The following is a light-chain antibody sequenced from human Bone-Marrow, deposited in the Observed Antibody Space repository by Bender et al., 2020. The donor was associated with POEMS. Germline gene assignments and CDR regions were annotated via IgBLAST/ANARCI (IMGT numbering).Light chain of an antibody. CDR1: KLGDKF. Sequence: SYELIKPPSVSVSPGHSATITCSGDKLGDKFASWYQQRPGQSPVLVLYRDSERPAGFPQRCSGANSGNPATLTISGTQTMDEADYYCQAWDTSTDVVFGGGTKLPVL. CDR3: QAWDTSTDVV. CDR2: RDS. J-gene: IGLJ2*01. V-gene: IGLV3-1*01.